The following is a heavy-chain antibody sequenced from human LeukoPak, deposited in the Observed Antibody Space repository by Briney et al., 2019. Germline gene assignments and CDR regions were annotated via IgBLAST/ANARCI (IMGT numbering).Heavy chain of an antibody. CDR1: GGTFSSYA. CDR2: FDPGDGAM. CDR3: AAGGFYDLLPY. V-gene: IGHV1-24*01. Sequence: GSSVKVSCKASGGTFSSYAISWVRQAPGKGLEWMGGFDPGDGAMVYAQRFQGRVTMTEDTSTDTVYMELSSLKSEDTAVYYCAAGGFYDLLPYWGQGTLVTVSS. D-gene: IGHD3-9*01. J-gene: IGHJ4*02.